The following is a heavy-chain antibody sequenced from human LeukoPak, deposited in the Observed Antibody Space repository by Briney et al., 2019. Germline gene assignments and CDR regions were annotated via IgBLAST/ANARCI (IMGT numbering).Heavy chain of an antibody. J-gene: IGHJ6*03. D-gene: IGHD6-6*01. CDR2: IIPIFGTA. Sequence: SVTVSCKASGGTFSSYAISWVRQAPGQGLEWMGGIIPIFGTANYAQKFQGRVTITTDESTSTAYMELSSLRSEDTAVYYCARGNGSLVYYYYYMDVWGKGTTVTVSS. CDR1: GGTFSSYA. CDR3: ARGNGSLVYYYYYMDV. V-gene: IGHV1-69*05.